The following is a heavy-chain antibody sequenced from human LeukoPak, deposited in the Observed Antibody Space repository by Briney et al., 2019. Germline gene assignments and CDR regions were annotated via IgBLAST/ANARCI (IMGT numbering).Heavy chain of an antibody. V-gene: IGHV3-48*04. CDR1: GFTFSSYS. CDR3: ARDSGSSSWYSDAFDI. CDR2: ISSSSSTI. J-gene: IGHJ3*02. D-gene: IGHD6-13*01. Sequence: SGGSLRLSCAASGFTFSSYSMNWVRQAPGKGLEWVSYISSSSSTIYYADSVKGRFTISRDNAKNSLYLQMNSLRAEDTAVYYCARDSGSSSWYSDAFDIWGQGTMVTVSS.